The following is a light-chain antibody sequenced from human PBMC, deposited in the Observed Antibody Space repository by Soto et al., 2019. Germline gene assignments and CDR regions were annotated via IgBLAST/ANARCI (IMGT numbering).Light chain of an antibody. CDR1: SSDVGGYNY. Sequence: QSALTQPASVSGSPGQSITISCTGTSSDVGGYNYVSWYQHQPGKAPKLMIYDVSNRPSGVSYRFSGSKSDNMASLTISGLQAEDEADYYCASYTTTNTVLFGGGTQLTVL. CDR3: ASYTTTNTVL. CDR2: DVS. J-gene: IGLJ3*02. V-gene: IGLV2-14*01.